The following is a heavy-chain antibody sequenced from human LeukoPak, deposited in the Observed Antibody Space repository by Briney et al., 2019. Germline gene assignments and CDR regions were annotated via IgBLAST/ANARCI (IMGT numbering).Heavy chain of an antibody. CDR2: IYTSGST. D-gene: IGHD2-2*03. CDR1: GGSISSYY. J-gene: IGHJ3*02. CDR3: ARESSGYCSSTSCPKGDAFDI. V-gene: IGHV4-4*07. Sequence: SETLSLTCTVSGGSISSYYWSWIRQPAGKGLEWIGRIYTSGSTNYNPSLKSRVTMSVDTSKNQFSLKLSSVTAADTAVYYCARESSGYCSSTSCPKGDAFDIWGQGTMVTVSS.